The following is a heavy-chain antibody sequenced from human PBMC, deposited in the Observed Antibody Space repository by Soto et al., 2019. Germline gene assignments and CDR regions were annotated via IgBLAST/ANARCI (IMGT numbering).Heavy chain of an antibody. J-gene: IGHJ6*03. CDR3: ATRAADYDFWSGYYSYYYYMDV. CDR1: GGSISSYY. CDR2: TYYSGST. V-gene: IGHV4-59*08. Sequence: PSETLSLTCTVSGGSISSYYWSWIRQPPGKELEWIGYTYYSGSTNYNPSLKSRVTISVDTSKNQFSLKLSSLTAADTAVYYCATRAADYDFWSGYYSYYYYMDVWGKGTTVTVSS. D-gene: IGHD3-3*01.